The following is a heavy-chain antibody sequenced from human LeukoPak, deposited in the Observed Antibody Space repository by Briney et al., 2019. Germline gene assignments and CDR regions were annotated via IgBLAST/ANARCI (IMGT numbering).Heavy chain of an antibody. CDR1: GYTFTGYY. V-gene: IGHV1-2*02. Sequence: ASVKVSSKASGYTFTGYYMHWVRQAPGQGLEWMGWINPNSGGTKYAQKFQGRVTMTRDTSISTAYMELSSLRSDDTALYYCAREATWRFDPWGQGTLVTVSS. D-gene: IGHD1-26*01. J-gene: IGHJ5*01. CDR3: AREATWRFDP. CDR2: INPNSGGT.